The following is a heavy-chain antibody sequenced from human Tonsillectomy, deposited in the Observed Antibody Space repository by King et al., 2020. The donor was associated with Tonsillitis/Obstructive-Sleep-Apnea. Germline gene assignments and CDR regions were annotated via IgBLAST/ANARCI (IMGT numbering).Heavy chain of an antibody. CDR1: GYTFTSYA. D-gene: IGHD2-15*01. V-gene: IGHV7-4-1*02. J-gene: IGHJ4*02. CDR3: ARCYCSGGTCYSAPEVFDY. Sequence: QLVQSGSELKKPGASVKVSCKASGYTFTSYAMNWVRQAPGQGLEWMGWINTNTGNPTYAQGFTGRFVFSLDTSVSTAYLQISSLKADDTAVYYCARCYCSGGTCYSAPEVFDYWGQGTLVTVSS. CDR2: INTNTGNP.